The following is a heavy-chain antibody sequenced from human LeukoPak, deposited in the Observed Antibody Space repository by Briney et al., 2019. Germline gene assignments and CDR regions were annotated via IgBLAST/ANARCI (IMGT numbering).Heavy chain of an antibody. CDR1: GFTLSSYA. CDR2: ISYDGSNK. D-gene: IGHD6-13*01. CDR3: ASQTKYSSSWYFDY. Sequence: GGSLRLSCAASGFTLSSYAMHWVRQAPGKGLEWVAVISYDGSNKYYADSVNGRFTISRDNSKNTLYLQMNSLRAEDTAVYYCASQTKYSSSWYFDYWGQGTLVTVSS. V-gene: IGHV3-30*01. J-gene: IGHJ4*02.